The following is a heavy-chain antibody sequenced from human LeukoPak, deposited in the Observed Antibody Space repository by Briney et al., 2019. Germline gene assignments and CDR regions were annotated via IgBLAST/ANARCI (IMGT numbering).Heavy chain of an antibody. Sequence: GASVEVSCKASGYIFTAYYFHWVRQAPGQGLGWMGWINPNSGVTNYAQNFQGRVTMTRDTSISTAFLELSSLKYDDTAVYYCARAEDYGDYSSYWGQGTLVTVSS. CDR1: GYIFTAYY. D-gene: IGHD4-17*01. CDR2: INPNSGVT. V-gene: IGHV1-2*02. J-gene: IGHJ4*02. CDR3: ARAEDYGDYSSY.